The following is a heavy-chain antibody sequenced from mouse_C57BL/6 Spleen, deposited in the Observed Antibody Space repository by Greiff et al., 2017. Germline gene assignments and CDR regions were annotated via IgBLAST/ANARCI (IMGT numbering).Heavy chain of an antibody. CDR1: GSTFSSYA. D-gene: IGHD3-2*02. J-gene: IGHJ2*01. V-gene: IGHV5-4*01. CDR3: ARGGGQLRLPGNFDY. CDR2: ISDGGSYT. Sequence: EVQLVESGGGLVKPGGSLKLSCAASGSTFSSYAMSWVRQTPEKRLEWVATISDGGSYTYYPDNVKGRFTISRDNAKNNLYLQMSHLKSEDTAMYYCARGGGQLRLPGNFDYWGQGTTLTVSS.